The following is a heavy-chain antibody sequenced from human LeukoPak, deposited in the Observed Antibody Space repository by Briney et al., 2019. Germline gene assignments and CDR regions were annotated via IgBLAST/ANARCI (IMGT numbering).Heavy chain of an antibody. V-gene: IGHV4-34*01. CDR3: AKDTPPLRAAQVLRPPNYLFDY. D-gene: IGHD6-6*01. Sequence: SETLSLTCAVYGGSFSGYYWSWIRQPPGKGLEWIGEINHSGSTNYNPSLKSRVTISVDTSKNQFSLKLSSVTAADTAVYYCAKDTPPLRAAQVLRPPNYLFDYWGQGTLVTVSS. CDR1: GGSFSGYY. CDR2: INHSGST. J-gene: IGHJ4*02.